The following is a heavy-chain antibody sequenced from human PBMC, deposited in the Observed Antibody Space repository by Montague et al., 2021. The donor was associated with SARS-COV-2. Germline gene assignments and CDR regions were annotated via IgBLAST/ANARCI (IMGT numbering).Heavy chain of an antibody. CDR2: INNRGNT. CDR3: VRVTHPRSAWPYYMDV. Sequence: SETLSLTCTVSGDSISSSSYYWGWIRQPPGKGLEWIGSINNRGNTYNNLSLRSRVSISVDTSKNQFSLNVRSVTAADTGLFYCVRVTHPRSAWPYYMDVWGTGTTVTV. J-gene: IGHJ6*03. D-gene: IGHD4-11*01. V-gene: IGHV4-39*01. CDR1: GDSISSSSYY.